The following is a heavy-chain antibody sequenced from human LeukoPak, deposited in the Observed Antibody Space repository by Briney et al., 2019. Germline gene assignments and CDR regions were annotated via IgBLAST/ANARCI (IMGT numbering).Heavy chain of an antibody. V-gene: IGHV3-30*18. CDR3: AKRPSDYGDYVSYFDY. CDR2: ISDDGRSK. CDR1: GFTFSSYE. Sequence: PGGSLRLSCAASGFTFSSYELHWVRQAPGKGLEWVGVISDDGRSKDYADSVKGRFTISRDNSKDTLYLQMNSLRAEDTAVYYCAKRPSDYGDYVSYFDYWGRGTLVTVSS. D-gene: IGHD4-17*01. J-gene: IGHJ4*02.